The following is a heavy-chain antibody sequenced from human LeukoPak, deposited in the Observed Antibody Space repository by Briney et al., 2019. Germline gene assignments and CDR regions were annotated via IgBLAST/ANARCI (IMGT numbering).Heavy chain of an antibody. CDR2: INTGGSTI. CDR1: GLTFSNHA. V-gene: IGHV3-48*03. D-gene: IGHD6-19*01. CDR3: ARGSGRNLYFDC. Sequence: GGSLRISCAASGLTFSNHAMNWVRQAPGKGLEWVSYINTGGSTIYYADPVKGRFTISRDNAKNSLYLQMNSLRAEDTAVYYCARGSGRNLYFDCWGQGTLVTVSS. J-gene: IGHJ4*02.